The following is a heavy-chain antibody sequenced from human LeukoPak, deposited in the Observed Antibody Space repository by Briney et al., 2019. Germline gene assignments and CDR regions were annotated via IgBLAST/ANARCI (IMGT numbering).Heavy chain of an antibody. CDR3: ARVKNGIDC. CDR2: ISYDGSNR. CDR1: GFTFSTYA. D-gene: IGHD1-1*01. J-gene: IGHJ4*02. V-gene: IGHV3-30*04. Sequence: GRSLSLSCAASGFTFSTYAMHWVRQAPGKGLEWATIISYDGSNRYYADSVKGRFTISRDNSKNTLYLQMNSLRADDTAVYYCARVKNGIDCWGQGTLVTVSS.